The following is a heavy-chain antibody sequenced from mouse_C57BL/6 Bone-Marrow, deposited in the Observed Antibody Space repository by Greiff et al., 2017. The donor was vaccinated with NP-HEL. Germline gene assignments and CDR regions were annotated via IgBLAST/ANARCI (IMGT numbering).Heavy chain of an antibody. Sequence: QVQLQQSGAELVRPGASVKLSCKASGYTFTDYYINWVKQRPGQGLEWIARIYPGSGNTYYNEKFKGKATLTAEKSSSTAYMQLSSLTSEDSAVYFCARWGVTTGSAYWGQGTLVTVSA. D-gene: IGHD2-2*01. CDR1: GYTFTDYY. CDR2: IYPGSGNT. CDR3: ARWGVTTGSAY. V-gene: IGHV1-76*01. J-gene: IGHJ3*01.